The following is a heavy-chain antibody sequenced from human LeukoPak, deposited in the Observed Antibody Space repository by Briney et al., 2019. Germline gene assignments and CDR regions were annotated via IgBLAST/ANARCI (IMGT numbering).Heavy chain of an antibody. D-gene: IGHD3-16*01. J-gene: IGHJ5*02. CDR1: GFTFSSYW. Sequence: PGGSLRLSCAASGFTFSSYWMSWVRQAPGKGLEWVANIKQDGSEKYYVDSVKGRFTISRDNAKNSLYLQMNSLRAEDTAVYYCGRVGKRGGQLKARFGPWGQGTLVTVSS. CDR3: GRVGKRGGQLKARFGP. CDR2: IKQDGSEK. V-gene: IGHV3-7*01.